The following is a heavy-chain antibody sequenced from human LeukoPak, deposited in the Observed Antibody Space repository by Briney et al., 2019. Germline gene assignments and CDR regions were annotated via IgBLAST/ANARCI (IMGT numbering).Heavy chain of an antibody. CDR3: ARVSHRFGESDY. V-gene: IGHV4-39*07. Sequence: PSETLSLTCTVSGGSISSGGYYWSWIRQPPGKGLEWIGEINHSGSTNYNPSLKSRVTISVDTSKNQFSLKLSSVTAADTAVYYCARVSHRFGESDYWGQGTLVTVSS. CDR1: GGSISSGGYY. D-gene: IGHD3-10*01. J-gene: IGHJ4*02. CDR2: INHSGST.